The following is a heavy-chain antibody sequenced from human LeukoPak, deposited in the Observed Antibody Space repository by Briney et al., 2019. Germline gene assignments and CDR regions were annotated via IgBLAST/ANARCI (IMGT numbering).Heavy chain of an antibody. Sequence: ASVTVSCMASGYTFTGYYMHWVRQAPGQGLAWMGWINPNSGGTNYAQKFQGRVTMTRDTSISTAYMELSRLRSGDTAVYYCARDYRRFDYWGQGTLVTVSS. CDR2: INPNSGGT. D-gene: IGHD3-16*02. CDR3: ARDYRRFDY. CDR1: GYTFTGYY. V-gene: IGHV1-2*02. J-gene: IGHJ4*02.